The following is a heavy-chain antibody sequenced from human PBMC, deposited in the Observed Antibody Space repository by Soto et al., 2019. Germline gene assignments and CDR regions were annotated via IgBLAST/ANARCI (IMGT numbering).Heavy chain of an antibody. CDR3: ASEPLVPALYGMFDY. Sequence: ASVKVSCKASGYTFTGYYMHWVRQAPGQGLEWMGWINPNSGGTNYAQKYQGWVTMTRDTSISTAYMELSRLRSDDTAVYYCASEPLVPALYGMFDYWGQGTLVTVSS. D-gene: IGHD2-2*01. J-gene: IGHJ4*02. V-gene: IGHV1-2*04. CDR2: INPNSGGT. CDR1: GYTFTGYY.